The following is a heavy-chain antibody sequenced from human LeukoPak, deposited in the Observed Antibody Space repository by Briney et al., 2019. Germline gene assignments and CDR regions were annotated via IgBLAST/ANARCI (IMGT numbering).Heavy chain of an antibody. D-gene: IGHD6-6*01. CDR2: IYPGDSDT. J-gene: IGHJ4*02. Sequence: GAALQISCKGAGCGFTTYWIGWGRQMPGKGLEGRGIIYPGDSDTRYSPSFQGQVTISADKSISTAYLQWSSLKASDTAMYYCARWEQLYYFDYWGQGTLVTVSS. CDR3: ARWEQLYYFDY. V-gene: IGHV5-51*01. CDR1: GCGFTTYW.